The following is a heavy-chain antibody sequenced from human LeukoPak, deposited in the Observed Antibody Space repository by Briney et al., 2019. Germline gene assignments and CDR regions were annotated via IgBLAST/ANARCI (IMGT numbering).Heavy chain of an antibody. V-gene: IGHV1-2*02. CDR2: INPNSGGT. Sequence: GASVTVSCKASGYTFTGYYMHWVRQAPGQGLEWMGWINPNSGGTNYAQKFQGRVTMTRDTSISTAYMELSRLRSDDTAVYYCARGRDYYDSSGYYVYWGQGTLVTVSS. CDR1: GYTFTGYY. CDR3: ARGRDYYDSSGYYVY. J-gene: IGHJ4*02. D-gene: IGHD3-22*01.